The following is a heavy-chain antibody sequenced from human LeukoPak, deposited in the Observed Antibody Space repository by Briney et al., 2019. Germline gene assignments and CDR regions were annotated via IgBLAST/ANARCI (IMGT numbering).Heavy chain of an antibody. CDR2: IKQDGSEK. V-gene: IGHV3-7*01. CDR1: GFTFSNYW. J-gene: IGHJ4*02. D-gene: IGHD3-10*01. CDR3: ARTGLLLWFGELFFDY. Sequence: GGSLRLSCAASGFTFSNYWMSWVRQAPGKGLEWVANIKQDGSEKYYVDSVKGRFTISRDNAKNSLYLQMNSLRAEDTAVYYCARTGLLLWFGELFFDYWGQGTLVTVSS.